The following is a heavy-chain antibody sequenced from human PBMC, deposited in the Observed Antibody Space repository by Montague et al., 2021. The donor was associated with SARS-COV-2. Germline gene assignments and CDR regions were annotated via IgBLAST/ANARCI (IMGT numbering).Heavy chain of an antibody. Sequence: SETLSLTCIVSGDSVSNHYWSWIWQPPGKGLEWIGYVYSSVTTNYNHSLKSRVSISVDTSKNQVSLRLTSVTAADTAVYFCARDWYDTSGPYFDNWGQGTQVTVSS. V-gene: IGHV4-59*02. CDR1: GDSVSNHY. D-gene: IGHD3-22*01. CDR3: ARDWYDTSGPYFDN. CDR2: VYSSVTT. J-gene: IGHJ4*02.